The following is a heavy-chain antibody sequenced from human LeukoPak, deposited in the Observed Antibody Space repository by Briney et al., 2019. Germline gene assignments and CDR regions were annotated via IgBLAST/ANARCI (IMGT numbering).Heavy chain of an antibody. J-gene: IGHJ6*03. CDR3: AKDTYSSGRGYYMDV. CDR1: GFTFDDYA. D-gene: IGHD6-19*01. Sequence: GGSLRLSCAASGFTFDDYAMHWVRQAPGKGLEWVSLISWDGGSTYYANSVKGRFTISRDNSKNSLYLQMNSLRAEDTALYYCAKDTYSSGRGYYMDVWGKGTTVTVSS. CDR2: ISWDGGST. V-gene: IGHV3-43D*03.